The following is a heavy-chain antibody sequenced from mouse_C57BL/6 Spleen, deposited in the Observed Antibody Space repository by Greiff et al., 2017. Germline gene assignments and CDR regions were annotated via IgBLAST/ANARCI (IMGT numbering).Heavy chain of an antibody. CDR2: ISYDGST. V-gene: IGHV3-6*01. CDR3: ARERGYDFYYAMDY. J-gene: IGHJ4*01. Sequence: ESGPGLVKPSQSLSLTCSVTGYSITSGSYWNWIRQFPGNKMEWMGYISYDGSTNYHPSLKNRISITLDTSTNQFFLKLNSVTTEDTATYYCARERGYDFYYAMDYWGQGTSVTVSS. CDR1: GYSITSGSY. D-gene: IGHD2-2*01.